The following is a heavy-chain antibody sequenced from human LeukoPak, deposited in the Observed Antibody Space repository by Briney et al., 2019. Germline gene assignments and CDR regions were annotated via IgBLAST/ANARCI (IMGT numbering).Heavy chain of an antibody. J-gene: IGHJ4*02. CDR2: INHSGST. Sequence: SETLSLTCAVYGGSFSGYYWSWIRQPPEKGLEWIGEINHSGSTNYNPSLKSRVTISVDTSKNQFSLKLSSVTAADTAVYYCARGSLRSGEDYWGQGTLVTVSS. CDR1: GGSFSGYY. V-gene: IGHV4-34*01. D-gene: IGHD3-10*01. CDR3: ARGSLRSGEDY.